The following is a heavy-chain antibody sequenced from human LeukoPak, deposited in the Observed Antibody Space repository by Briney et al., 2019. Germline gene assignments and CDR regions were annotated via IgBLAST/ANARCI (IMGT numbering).Heavy chain of an antibody. CDR1: GDSVSSNSAA. CDR3: ARVMYYYGSGSPGHYYGMDV. J-gene: IGHJ6*02. Sequence: SQTLSLTCAISGDSVSSNSAAWNWIRQSPSRGLEWLGRTYYRSKWYNDYAVSVKSRITINPGTSKNQFSLQLNSVTPEDTAVYYCARVMYYYGSGSPGHYYGMDVWGQGTTVTVSS. D-gene: IGHD3-10*01. V-gene: IGHV6-1*01. CDR2: TYYRSKWYN.